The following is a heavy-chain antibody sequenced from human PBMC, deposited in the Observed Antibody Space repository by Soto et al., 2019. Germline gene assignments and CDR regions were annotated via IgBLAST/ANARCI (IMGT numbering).Heavy chain of an antibody. CDR2: IIPIFGTA. V-gene: IGHV1-69*13. CDR1: GGTFSSYA. Sequence: ASVKVSCKASGGTFSSYAISWVRQAPGQGLEWMGGIIPIFGTADYAQKFQGRVTITADESTSTAYMELSSLRSEYTAVYYCASVETQRYYYGMDVWGQGTTVTV. CDR3: ASVETQRYYYGMDV. D-gene: IGHD2-15*01. J-gene: IGHJ6*02.